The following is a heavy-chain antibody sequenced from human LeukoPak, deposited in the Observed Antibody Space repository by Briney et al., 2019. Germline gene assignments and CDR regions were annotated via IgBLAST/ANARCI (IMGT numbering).Heavy chain of an antibody. V-gene: IGHV5-51*01. CDR2: IYPGDSDT. Sequence: GESLKISCEASGYSFTRYWFGWVRQMPGKGLEWMGIIYPGDSDTRYSPSFQGQVSISADKSISTTYLQWSSLKASDTATYYCARQVYGSGMAAFDYWGQGTLVTVSS. CDR3: ARQVYGSGMAAFDY. CDR1: GYSFTRYW. D-gene: IGHD3-10*01. J-gene: IGHJ4*02.